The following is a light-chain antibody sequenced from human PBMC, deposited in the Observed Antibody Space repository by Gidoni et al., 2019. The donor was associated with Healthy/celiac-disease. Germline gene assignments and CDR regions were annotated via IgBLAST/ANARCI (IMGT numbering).Light chain of an antibody. CDR3: QQYNSYSP. V-gene: IGKV1-5*01. CDR1: QSISSW. Sequence: DIQMTQSPSTLSASVGDRVTITCRASQSISSWLAWYQQKPGKAPKLLIYDASSLESGVPSRFSGSGSGTEFTLTISSLQPDDFATYYCQQYNSYSPFXQXTKVEIK. J-gene: IGKJ1*01. CDR2: DAS.